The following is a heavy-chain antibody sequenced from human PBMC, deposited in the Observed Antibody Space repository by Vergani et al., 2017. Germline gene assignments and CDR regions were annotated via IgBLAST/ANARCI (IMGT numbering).Heavy chain of an antibody. Sequence: QVQLQQWGAGLLKPSETLSLTCAVYGGSFSSYYWSWIRQPPGKGLEWIGYIYYSGSTNYNPSLKSRVTISVDTSKNQFSLKLSSVTAADTAVYYCARVDILTGYSEYYFDYWGQGTLVTVSS. J-gene: IGHJ4*02. D-gene: IGHD3-9*01. CDR3: ARVDILTGYSEYYFDY. V-gene: IGHV4-34*11. CDR1: GGSFSSYY. CDR2: IYYSGST.